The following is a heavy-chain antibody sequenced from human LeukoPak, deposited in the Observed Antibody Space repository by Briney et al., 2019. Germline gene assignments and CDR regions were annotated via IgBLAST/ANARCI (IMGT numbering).Heavy chain of an antibody. Sequence: SETLSLTCTVSGGSISSSSYYWSWIRQPAGKGLEWIGRIYASGSTNYTPSLKSRVTISIDTSKNQFSLKLSSVTAADTAVYYCARGGLKWELLPARAKKSYYFDYWGQGTLVTVSS. V-gene: IGHV4-61*02. CDR3: ARGGLKWELLPARAKKSYYFDY. D-gene: IGHD1-26*01. CDR1: GGSISSSSYY. J-gene: IGHJ4*02. CDR2: IYASGST.